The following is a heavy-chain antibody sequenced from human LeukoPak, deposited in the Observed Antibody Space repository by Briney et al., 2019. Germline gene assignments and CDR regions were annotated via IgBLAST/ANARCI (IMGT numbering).Heavy chain of an antibody. V-gene: IGHV4-61*01. Sequence: SETLALTCTVSGGSVSSNNDYWSWIRQSPGKGLEWIGYIYYSGTTNYNPSLKSRVTISVDTSENQFSLKLSSVTVADTAVYFCARTRPKYSSSWYADYFDYWGQGTLVTVSS. CDR3: ARTRPKYSSSWYADYFDY. J-gene: IGHJ4*02. CDR1: GGSVSSNNDY. D-gene: IGHD6-13*01. CDR2: IYYSGTT.